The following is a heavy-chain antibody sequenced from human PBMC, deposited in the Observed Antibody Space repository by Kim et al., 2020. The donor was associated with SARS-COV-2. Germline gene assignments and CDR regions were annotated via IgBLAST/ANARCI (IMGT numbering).Heavy chain of an antibody. J-gene: IGHJ4*02. CDR3: ARGVNYFDY. Sequence: STNYTPTLKGRVTISVDASKNQFSLKLSSVTAADTAVYYCARGVNYFDYWGQGTLVTVSS. CDR2: ST. V-gene: IGHV4-34*01.